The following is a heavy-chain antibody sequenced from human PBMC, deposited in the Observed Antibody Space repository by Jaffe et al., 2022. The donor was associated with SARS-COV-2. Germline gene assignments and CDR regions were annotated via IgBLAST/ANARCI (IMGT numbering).Heavy chain of an antibody. V-gene: IGHV3-48*03. CDR2: ISSSGSTI. CDR3: ARGFYGDSIYYYYGMDV. D-gene: IGHD4-17*01. Sequence: EVQLVESGGGLVQPGGSLRLSCAASGFTFSSYEMNWVRQAPGKGLEWVSYISSSGSTIYYADSVKGRFTISRDNAKNSLYLQMNSLRAEDTAVYYCARGFYGDSIYYYYGMDVWGQGTTVTVSS. CDR1: GFTFSSYE. J-gene: IGHJ6*02.